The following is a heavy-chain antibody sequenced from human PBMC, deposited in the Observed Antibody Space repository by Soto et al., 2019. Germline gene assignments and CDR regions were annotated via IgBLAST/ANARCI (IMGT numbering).Heavy chain of an antibody. CDR3: AREGSSWYYFDY. Sequence: ESGGGVVQPGRSLRLSCAASGFTFSSYAMHWVRQAPGTGLEWVAVISYDGSNKYYADSVKGRFTISRDNSKNTLYLQMNSLRAEDTAVYYCAREGSSWYYFDYWGQGTLVTVSS. CDR2: ISYDGSNK. J-gene: IGHJ4*02. D-gene: IGHD6-13*01. CDR1: GFTFSSYA. V-gene: IGHV3-30-3*01.